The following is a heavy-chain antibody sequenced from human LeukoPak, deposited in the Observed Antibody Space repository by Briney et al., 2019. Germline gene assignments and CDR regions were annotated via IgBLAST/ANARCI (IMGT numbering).Heavy chain of an antibody. Sequence: SETLSLTYTVSGGSISSYYCSWIRQSAGKGLEWIGRIYTSGSTNYNPSLKSRVTMSVDTSKNQFSLKLSSVTAADTAVYYCARNGGSGTYYDGSFDYWGQGTLVTVSS. J-gene: IGHJ4*02. V-gene: IGHV4-4*07. CDR3: ARNGGSGTYYDGSFDY. D-gene: IGHD1-26*01. CDR1: GGSISSYY. CDR2: IYTSGST.